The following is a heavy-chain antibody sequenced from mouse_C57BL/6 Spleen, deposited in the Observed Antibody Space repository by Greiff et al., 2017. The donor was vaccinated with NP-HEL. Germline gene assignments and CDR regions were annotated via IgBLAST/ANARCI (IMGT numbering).Heavy chain of an antibody. CDR3: AMGTTVVANYAMDY. CDR2: INPSSGYT. CDR1: GYTFTSYW. J-gene: IGHJ4*01. V-gene: IGHV1-7*01. D-gene: IGHD1-1*01. Sequence: VQLQQSGAELAKPGASVKLSCKASGYTFTSYWMHWVKQRPGQGLEWIGYINPSSGYTKYNQKFKDKATLTADKSSSTAYMQLSSLTFEDSAVVSCAMGTTVVANYAMDYWGQGTSVTVSS.